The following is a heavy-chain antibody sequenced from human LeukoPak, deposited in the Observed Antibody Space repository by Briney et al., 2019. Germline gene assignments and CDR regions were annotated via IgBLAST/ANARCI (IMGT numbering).Heavy chain of an antibody. CDR3: ARPGTNFGINWFDP. J-gene: IGHJ5*02. Sequence: ASVKVSCKASGDTFTSYDINWVRQATGQGLEWMGWMNPKSGNTGYAQKFQGRVTMTRNTSTSTAYMELSSLRSEDTAVYYCARPGTNFGINWFDPWGRGTLVTVSS. CDR2: MNPKSGNT. D-gene: IGHD3-3*01. V-gene: IGHV1-8*01. CDR1: GDTFTSYD.